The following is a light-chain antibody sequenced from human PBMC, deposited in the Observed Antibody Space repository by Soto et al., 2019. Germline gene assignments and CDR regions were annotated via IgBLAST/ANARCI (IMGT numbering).Light chain of an antibody. CDR2: AAS. V-gene: IGKV3-20*01. Sequence: IVLTQSPGTLSLCPGERATLSCRASQSVPSNYVAWYQQKPGQAPRLLIYAASSRTTGIPDRFSGSGSGTDFTLTISRLEPEDFAVYYCQQYGSNPSITFGQGTRLEIK. CDR1: QSVPSNY. J-gene: IGKJ5*01. CDR3: QQYGSNPSIT.